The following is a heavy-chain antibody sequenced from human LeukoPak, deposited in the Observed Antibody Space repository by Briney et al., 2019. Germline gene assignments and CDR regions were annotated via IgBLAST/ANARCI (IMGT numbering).Heavy chain of an antibody. CDR1: GFTLSRYW. CDR2: IKGDGSNK. CDR3: AKGGGNSGVFFDY. J-gene: IGHJ4*02. Sequence: GGSLRLSCTASGFTLSRYWMSWVRQAPGKGLEWVADIKGDGSNKYYADSVKGRFTISRDNSKNTLYLQMNSLRAEDTAVYYCAKGGGNSGVFFDYWGQGTLVTVSS. D-gene: IGHD4-23*01. V-gene: IGHV3-30*18.